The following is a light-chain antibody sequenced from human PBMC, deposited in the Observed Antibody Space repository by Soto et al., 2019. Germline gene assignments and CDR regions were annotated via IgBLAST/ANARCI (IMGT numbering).Light chain of an antibody. CDR1: SSKNGNNY. Sequence: QSVLKQPPSVSAAPGQKVTISFSGSSSKNGNNYVSWYQQLPGTAPKLLIYENNKRPSGIPDRFSGSKSGTSATLGITGLQTGDEADYYCGTWDSSLSAYVFGTGTRSPS. V-gene: IGLV1-51*02. CDR3: GTWDSSLSAYV. CDR2: ENN. J-gene: IGLJ1*01.